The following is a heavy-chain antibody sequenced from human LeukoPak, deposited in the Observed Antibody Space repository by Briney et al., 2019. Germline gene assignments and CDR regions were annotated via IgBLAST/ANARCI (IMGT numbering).Heavy chain of an antibody. CDR1: GGTFSSYA. Sequence: GSSVKVSCKASGGTFSSYAISWVRQAPGQGLEWMGRIIPILGIANYAQKFQGRVTITADKSTSTAYMELSSLRSEDTAVYYCARGLRSIAAAGTGGFDYWGQGTLVTVSS. CDR3: ARGLRSIAAAGTGGFDY. CDR2: IIPILGIA. D-gene: IGHD6-13*01. J-gene: IGHJ4*02. V-gene: IGHV1-69*04.